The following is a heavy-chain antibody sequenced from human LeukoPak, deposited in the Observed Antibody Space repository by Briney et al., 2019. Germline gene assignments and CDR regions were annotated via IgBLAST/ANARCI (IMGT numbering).Heavy chain of an antibody. D-gene: IGHD3-22*01. V-gene: IGHV1-18*01. CDR2: ICSYNGAT. CDR1: GYTFNHYG. J-gene: IGHJ4*02. CDR3: ARDFSNTSGFKVVVDY. Sequence: ASVTVSFTASGYTFNHYGIAWVRQAPGQGLEGMGWICSYNGATKYTQHLPGIVAITTSTSTNTAYIELSSLTSHDTAVYYCARDFSNTSGFKVVVDYWGQGTLVTVSS.